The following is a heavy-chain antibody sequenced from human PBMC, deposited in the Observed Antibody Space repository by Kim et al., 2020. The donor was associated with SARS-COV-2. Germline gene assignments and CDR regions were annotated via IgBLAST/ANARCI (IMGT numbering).Heavy chain of an antibody. CDR2: IYYSGST. J-gene: IGHJ3*02. D-gene: IGHD2-15*01. CDR3: ARHQGTVVVVAATGAFDI. CDR1: GGSISSSSYY. Sequence: SETLSLTCTVSGGSISSSSYYWGWIRQPPGKGLEWIGSIYYSGSTYYNPSLKSRVTISVDTSKNQFSLKLSSVTAADTAVYYCARHQGTVVVVAATGAFDIWGQGTMVTVSS. V-gene: IGHV4-39*01.